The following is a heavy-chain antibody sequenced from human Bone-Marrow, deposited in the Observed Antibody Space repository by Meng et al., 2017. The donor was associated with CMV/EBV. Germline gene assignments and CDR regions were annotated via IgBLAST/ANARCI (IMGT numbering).Heavy chain of an antibody. J-gene: IGHJ6*02. D-gene: IGHD5-12*01. CDR1: GYTFTSYA. Sequence: SVKVSCKASGYTFTSYAISWVRQAPGQGLEWMGGIIPILGIANYAQKFQGRVTITADKSTSTAYMELSSLRSEDTAVYYCARDRGSGYAGYYYYHGMDVWGQGTTVTVSS. V-gene: IGHV1-69*10. CDR3: ARDRGSGYAGYYYYHGMDV. CDR2: IIPILGIA.